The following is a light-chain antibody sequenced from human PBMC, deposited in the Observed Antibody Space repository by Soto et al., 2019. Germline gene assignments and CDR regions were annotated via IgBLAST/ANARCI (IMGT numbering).Light chain of an antibody. Sequence: AFRMTQSPASLSASTGDRVTITCRASKGISSYLAWYQQKPGKAPKLLIYAASTLQSGVPSRISGSGSGTEFTLTISCLQPEDFSTYYCQQYYSYPPWTFGQGTKVEIK. J-gene: IGKJ1*01. V-gene: IGKV1-8*01. CDR2: AAS. CDR1: KGISSY. CDR3: QQYYSYPPWT.